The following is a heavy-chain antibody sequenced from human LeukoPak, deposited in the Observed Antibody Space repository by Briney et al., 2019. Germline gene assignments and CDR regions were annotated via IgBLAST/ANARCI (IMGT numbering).Heavy chain of an antibody. CDR2: ISYDGSNK. Sequence: GSMRLSCAASGFTFSSYAMHWVRQAPGKGLESVAVISYDGSNKYYADSVKGRFTISRDNSKNPLYLQMNSLRAEDTAVYYCARAPEVVAATWDYWGQGTLVTVSS. J-gene: IGHJ4*02. V-gene: IGHV3-30*04. CDR3: ARAPEVVAATWDY. D-gene: IGHD2-15*01. CDR1: GFTFSSYA.